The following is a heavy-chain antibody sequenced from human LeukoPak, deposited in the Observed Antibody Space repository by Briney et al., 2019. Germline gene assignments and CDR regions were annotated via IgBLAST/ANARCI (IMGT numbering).Heavy chain of an antibody. Sequence: SETLSLTCAVSAYSISSGYFWGWIRQPPGKGLEWIGSIHHSGSTYYNPSLKSRVIISVDTSKNRFSLRLSSVTAADTAVYFCTREGDKPRADYWGQGTLVTVSS. CDR1: AYSISSGYF. CDR3: TREGDKPRADY. J-gene: IGHJ4*02. CDR2: IHHSGST. D-gene: IGHD1-14*01. V-gene: IGHV4-38-2*02.